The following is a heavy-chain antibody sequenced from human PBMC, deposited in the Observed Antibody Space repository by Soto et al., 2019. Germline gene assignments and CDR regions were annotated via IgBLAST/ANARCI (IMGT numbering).Heavy chain of an antibody. Sequence: EVQLVESGGDMVQPGGSLRLSCVASGFTVSSNYMNWVRQAPGKGMEWVSLINSGGNTHYADSVEGRFTISRDKSKNTLDLQMNRLRVDDTAVYYGARSSGNYVQSREFDYWGQGTLVTVSS. CDR3: ARSSGNYVQSREFDY. V-gene: IGHV3-66*01. CDR2: INSGGNT. CDR1: GFTVSSNY. J-gene: IGHJ4*02. D-gene: IGHD1-7*01.